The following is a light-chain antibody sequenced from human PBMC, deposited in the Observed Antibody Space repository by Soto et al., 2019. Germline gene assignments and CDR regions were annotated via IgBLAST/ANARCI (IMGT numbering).Light chain of an antibody. CDR2: DNN. V-gene: IGLV1-51*01. J-gene: IGLJ2*01. CDR1: GSNIGSNS. Sequence: QSVLTQPPSVSAAPGQTVTISCSGSGSNIGSNSVSWYQQVPGTAPQLLLYDNNKRPSGIPDRFFGSTSGTSATLGIAGLQTADEADYYCGTWESYLSVGVFGGGTKLTVL. CDR3: GTWESYLSVGV.